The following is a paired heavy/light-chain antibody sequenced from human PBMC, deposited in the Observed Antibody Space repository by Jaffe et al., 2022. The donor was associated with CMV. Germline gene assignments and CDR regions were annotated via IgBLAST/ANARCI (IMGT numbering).Light chain of an antibody. CDR2: EVS. J-gene: IGKJ1*01. Sequence: EIVMTQTPLSLSVTPGQPASISCKSSQSLLHGDGKTYLYWYLQKPGQSPHLLIYEVSSRFSGVPDRFTGSGSGTDFTLKISRVEAGDIGIYYCMQAIHLPWTFGQGTKVEIK. V-gene: IGKV2-29*02. CDR3: MQAIHLPWT. CDR1: QSLLHGDGKTY.
Heavy chain of an antibody. J-gene: IGHJ4*02. CDR1: GFTFSKYW. V-gene: IGHV3-74*01. D-gene: IGHD1-26*01. Sequence: EVQLMESGGGLVQPGGSLRLSCAASGFTFSKYWMHWVRQVPGKGLAWVSHIIGDGSATTYADSVKGRFTISRDNAKNTLYLQMSSLRAEDTAVYYCARLGINWGRGTLVTVSS. CDR3: ARLGIN. CDR2: IIGDGSAT.